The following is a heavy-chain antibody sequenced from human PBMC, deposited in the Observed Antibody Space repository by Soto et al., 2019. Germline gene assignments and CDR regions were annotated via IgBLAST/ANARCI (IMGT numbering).Heavy chain of an antibody. Sequence: SETLSLTCAVYRGSFSGYYWSWIRQPPGKGLEWIGEINHSGSTNYNPSLKSRVTISVDTSKNQFSLKLSSVTAADTAVYYCARVVFWSGYGVDPWGQGTLVTVSS. CDR1: RGSFSGYY. CDR2: INHSGST. V-gene: IGHV4-34*01. CDR3: ARVVFWSGYGVDP. J-gene: IGHJ5*02. D-gene: IGHD3-3*01.